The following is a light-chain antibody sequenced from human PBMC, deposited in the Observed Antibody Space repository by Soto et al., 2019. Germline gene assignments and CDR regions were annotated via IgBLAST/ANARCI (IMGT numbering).Light chain of an antibody. Sequence: DIQMTQSPSTLSASVGDRLTITCRASQSISSWLAWYQQKPGKAPKLLIYDASSLESGVPSRFSGSGSGTEFTLTISSLQPDDFATYYCKQYNSYSRRTFGQGTKVEIK. CDR2: DAS. J-gene: IGKJ1*01. CDR3: KQYNSYSRRT. CDR1: QSISSW. V-gene: IGKV1-5*01.